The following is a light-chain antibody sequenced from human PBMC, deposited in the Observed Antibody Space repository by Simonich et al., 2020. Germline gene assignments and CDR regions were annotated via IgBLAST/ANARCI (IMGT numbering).Light chain of an antibody. Sequence: QSALTQPASVSGSPGQSITISCTGTSSDVGSYNLVSWYPQHPGKAPKPLIYDVSERPSGVSNRFSGSKSGNTASLTISGLQAEDEADYYCSSYTSSSTLVFGGGTKLTVL. CDR2: DVS. J-gene: IGLJ2*01. V-gene: IGLV2-14*02. CDR1: SSDVGSYNL. CDR3: SSYTSSSTLV.